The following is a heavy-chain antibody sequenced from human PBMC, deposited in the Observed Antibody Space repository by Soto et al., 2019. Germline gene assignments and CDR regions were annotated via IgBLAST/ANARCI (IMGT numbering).Heavy chain of an antibody. Sequence: EVQLVESGGGLVQPGGSLRLSCAASGFNLGSYWMHWVRQAPGKGLVWVSRINDYGTTINYAESVEGRFTISRDDAKSEVYLQMNNLRAEDTAAYYCARVGPEPFDYWGQGALVTVSS. V-gene: IGHV3-74*01. J-gene: IGHJ4*02. D-gene: IGHD1-1*01. CDR1: GFNLGSYW. CDR3: ARVGPEPFDY. CDR2: INDYGTTI.